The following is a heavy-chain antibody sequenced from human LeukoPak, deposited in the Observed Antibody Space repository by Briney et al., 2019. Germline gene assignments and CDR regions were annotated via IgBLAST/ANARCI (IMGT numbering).Heavy chain of an antibody. D-gene: IGHD7-27*01. CDR2: ITTSDGNT. J-gene: IGHJ4*02. Sequence: GGSLRLSCAASGFTFSSYTMSWVRQAPGKGLEWVSTITTSDGNTYYADSVKGRFTVSRDNSKNTLFLQMNSLRAEDTAVYYCAKDGGLWVSAHWGDSWGRGTLVTVSP. CDR1: GFTFSSYT. CDR3: AKDGGLWVSAHWGDS. V-gene: IGHV3-23*01.